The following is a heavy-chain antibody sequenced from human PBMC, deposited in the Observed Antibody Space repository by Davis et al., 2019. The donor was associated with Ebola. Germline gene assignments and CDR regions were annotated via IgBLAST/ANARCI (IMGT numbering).Heavy chain of an antibody. V-gene: IGHV3-30*03. J-gene: IGHJ3*02. CDR1: GFTFSSYG. CDR2: ISYDGSNK. CDR3: ARHLGTYYYGSGSYYTYGEAFDI. D-gene: IGHD3-10*01. Sequence: GESLKISCAASGFTFSSYGMHWVRQAPGKGLEWVAVISYDGSNKYYADSVKGRFTISRDNSKNTLYLQMNSLRAEDTAVYYCARHLGTYYYGSGSYYTYGEAFDIWGQGTMVTVSS.